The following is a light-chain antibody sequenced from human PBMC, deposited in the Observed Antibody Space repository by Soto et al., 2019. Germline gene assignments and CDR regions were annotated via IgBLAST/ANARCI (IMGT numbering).Light chain of an antibody. CDR1: QSIDTY. CDR2: AAS. Sequence: DIQMTQSPSSLSASVGDRVTITCRTSQSIDTYLNWYQAKPGKAPNLLMFAASSLQSGVPSRFSGRGSGTDFTLTITSLQPEDFETYYCQQSYSTPWTFGQGTKVEVK. V-gene: IGKV1-39*01. CDR3: QQSYSTPWT. J-gene: IGKJ1*01.